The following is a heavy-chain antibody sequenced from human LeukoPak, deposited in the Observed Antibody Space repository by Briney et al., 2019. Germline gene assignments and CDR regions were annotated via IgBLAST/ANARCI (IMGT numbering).Heavy chain of an antibody. CDR2: IKQDGSEK. Sequence: PGGSLRLSCAASGFTFSSYWMSWVRQAPGKGLEWVANIKQDGSEKYYVDSVKGRFTISRGNAKNSLYLQMNSLRAEDTAVYYCARFYGSVSYYHIPPPEYYYYGMDVWGQGTTVTVSS. CDR3: ARFYGSVSYYHIPPPEYYYYGMDV. CDR1: GFTFSSYW. D-gene: IGHD3-10*01. J-gene: IGHJ6*02. V-gene: IGHV3-7*01.